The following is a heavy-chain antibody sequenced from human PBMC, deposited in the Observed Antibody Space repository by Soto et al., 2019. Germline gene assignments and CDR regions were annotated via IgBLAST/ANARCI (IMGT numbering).Heavy chain of an antibody. CDR3: AIRASYYESSGYFAY. CDR1: GFTFSSYW. J-gene: IGHJ4*02. D-gene: IGHD3-22*01. CDR2: INSDGRST. V-gene: IGHV3-74*01. Sequence: EVQLVESGGGLVQPGGSLRLSCAASGFTFSSYWMHWFRQAPGKGLVWVSRINSDGRSTSYADYVKGRFTNSRDNAKNTRYLQVNSLRAEVTAVYYGAIRASYYESSGYFAYCGQGTLVTVSS.